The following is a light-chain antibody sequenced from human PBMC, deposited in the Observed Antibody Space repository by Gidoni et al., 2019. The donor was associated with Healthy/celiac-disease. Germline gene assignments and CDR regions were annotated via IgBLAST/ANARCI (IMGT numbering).Light chain of an antibody. V-gene: IGKV3-11*01. Sequence: EIVLTQSPATLSLSPGERATLSCRASQSVSSYLAWYQQKPGQAPRLLIYDASNRATGIPARFSGSGSGTDFTLTISSLEPEDFAVYYCQQRSNWPGPTFGQGTRLEIK. CDR1: QSVSSY. CDR2: DAS. CDR3: QQRSNWPGPT. J-gene: IGKJ5*01.